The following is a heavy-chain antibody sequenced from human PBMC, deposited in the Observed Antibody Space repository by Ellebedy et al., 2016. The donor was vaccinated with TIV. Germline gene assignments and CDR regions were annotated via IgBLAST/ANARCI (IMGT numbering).Heavy chain of an antibody. J-gene: IGHJ4*02. CDR3: AKGMRGGADFDY. V-gene: IGHV3-30-3*01. CDR1: GFTFNSYA. CDR2: ISKDGTNK. D-gene: IGHD4/OR15-4a*01. Sequence: GGSLRLSXAASGFTFNSYAMHWVRQAPGKGLEWVAFISKDGTNKYYADSVKGRFTLSRDNSKNTLYLQMNSLRAEDTALYYCAKGMRGGADFDYWGQGTLVTVSS.